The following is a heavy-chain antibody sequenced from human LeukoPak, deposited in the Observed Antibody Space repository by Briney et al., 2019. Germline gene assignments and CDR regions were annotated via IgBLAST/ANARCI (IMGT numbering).Heavy chain of an antibody. Sequence: ASVKVSCKASGYTFTSYGISWVRQAPRQGLEWMGWINPNSGDTNYAEKFQGRVTMTRDTSISTAYMDLRRLRSDDTAVYYCARDYSSSSGYFDYWGQGTLVTVSS. CDR2: INPNSGDT. J-gene: IGHJ4*02. V-gene: IGHV1-2*02. D-gene: IGHD6-6*01. CDR3: ARDYSSSSGYFDY. CDR1: GYTFTSYG.